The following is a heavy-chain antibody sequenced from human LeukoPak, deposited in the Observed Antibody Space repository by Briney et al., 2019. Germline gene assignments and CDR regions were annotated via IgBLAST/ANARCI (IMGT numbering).Heavy chain of an antibody. CDR3: ARHVGDGGAFDI. Sequence: GESLKISCQGSGYSFTNYWISWVRQMSGKGLEWMGRIDPDDSYTKDSPSFQGHVTISVDNSISTAYMQWSSLKASDTAMYYCARHVGDGGAFDIWGQGTMVTVSS. V-gene: IGHV5-10-1*01. CDR2: IDPDDSYT. D-gene: IGHD3-10*01. CDR1: GYSFTNYW. J-gene: IGHJ3*02.